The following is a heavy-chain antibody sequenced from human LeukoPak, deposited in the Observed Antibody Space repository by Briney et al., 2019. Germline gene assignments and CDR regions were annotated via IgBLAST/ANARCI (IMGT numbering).Heavy chain of an antibody. CDR2: ISYDGSNK. CDR1: GFTFSSYG. CDR3: AKDGSGSYYAPLYYFDY. V-gene: IGHV3-30*18. D-gene: IGHD1-26*01. Sequence: GRSLRLSCAASGFTFSSYGMHWVRQAPGKGLEGVAVISYDGSNKYYADSVKGRFTISRDNSKNTLYLQMNSLRAEDTAVYYCAKDGSGSYYAPLYYFDYWGQGTLVTVSS. J-gene: IGHJ4*02.